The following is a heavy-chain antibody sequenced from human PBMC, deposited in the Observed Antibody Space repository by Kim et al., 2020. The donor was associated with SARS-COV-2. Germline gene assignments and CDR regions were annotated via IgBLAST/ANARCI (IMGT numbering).Heavy chain of an antibody. V-gene: IGHV3-30*18. Sequence: GGSLRLSCAASGFTFSSYGMHWVRQAPGKGLEWVAVISYDGSNKYYADSVKGRFTISRDNSKNTLYLQMNSLRAEDTAVYYCAKLGSNSYGYVDYWGQGT. CDR1: GFTFSSYG. CDR2: ISYDGSNK. D-gene: IGHD5-18*01. CDR3: AKLGSNSYGYVDY. J-gene: IGHJ4*02.